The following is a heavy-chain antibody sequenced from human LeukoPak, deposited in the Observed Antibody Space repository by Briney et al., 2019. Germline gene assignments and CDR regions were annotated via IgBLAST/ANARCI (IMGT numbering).Heavy chain of an antibody. CDR2: IMSMFGTA. Sequence: ASVKVSCKASGATFSSYALTWVRQAPGQGLEWMGGIMSMFGTAKYAQKFQGRVTITADESTSTAYMELSSLRSEDTAVYYCARGREIPAIGLDYWGQGTLVTVSS. CDR1: GATFSSYA. J-gene: IGHJ4*02. D-gene: IGHD5-18*01. CDR3: ARGREIPAIGLDY. V-gene: IGHV1-69*13.